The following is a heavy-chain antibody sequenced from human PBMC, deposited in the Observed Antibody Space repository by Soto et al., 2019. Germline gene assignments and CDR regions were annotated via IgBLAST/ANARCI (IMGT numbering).Heavy chain of an antibody. D-gene: IGHD6-13*01. CDR1: GFTFNNYA. CDR2: ISGGGDTT. CDR3: AKHWTQYSSILTHY. V-gene: IGHV3-23*01. Sequence: EVQLLESGGGLVQPGESLRLSCAGSGFTFNNYAMTWVRQAPGKGPELVSAISGGGDTTYYADSVKGRFTISRDNSKNTLYLQMNSLRAEDTAVYYCAKHWTQYSSILTHYWGQATLVTFSS. J-gene: IGHJ4*02.